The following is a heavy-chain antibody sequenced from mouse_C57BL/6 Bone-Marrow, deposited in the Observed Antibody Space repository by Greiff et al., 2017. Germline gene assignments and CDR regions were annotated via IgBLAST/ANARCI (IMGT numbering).Heavy chain of an antibody. CDR2: INPNNGGT. J-gene: IGHJ4*01. D-gene: IGHD1-2*01. CDR1: GYTFTDYN. CDR3: ARPLRRGFYYAMDY. Sequence: EVQLQQSGPELVKPGASVKIPCKASGYTFTDYNMDWVKQSHGKSLEWIGDINPNNGGTIYNQKFKGKATLTVDKSSSTAYMELRSLTSEDTAVYYCARPLRRGFYYAMDYWGQGTSVTVSS. V-gene: IGHV1-18*01.